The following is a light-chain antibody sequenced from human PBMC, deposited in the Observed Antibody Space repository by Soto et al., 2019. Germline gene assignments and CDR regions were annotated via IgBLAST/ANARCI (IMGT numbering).Light chain of an antibody. CDR2: GAS. CDR3: QQYYNWPRT. CDR1: QSVSNN. Sequence: IVLTQSPVILSSSTGERATLSCRASQSVSNNYLAWYQQKPGQAPRLLTYGASTRATGIPARFSGSGSGTEFTLTLRSLQPEDFAVYYCQQYYNWPRTFGQGTKVDIK. V-gene: IGKV3-15*01. J-gene: IGKJ1*01.